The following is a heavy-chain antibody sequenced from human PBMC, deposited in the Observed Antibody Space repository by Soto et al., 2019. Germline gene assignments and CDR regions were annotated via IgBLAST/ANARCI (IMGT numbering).Heavy chain of an antibody. V-gene: IGHV5-51*01. Sequence: PGESLKISCKGSGYNFTSYWIGWVRQMPGKGLEWMVIIYPGVSDTKYSPSFQGQVTISADKSIRPAYLQWSSLKASDTAMYYCAKPSKTATYAMDVWGQGTTVTVSS. J-gene: IGHJ6*02. D-gene: IGHD5-18*01. CDR3: AKPSKTATYAMDV. CDR2: IYPGVSDT. CDR1: GYNFTSYW.